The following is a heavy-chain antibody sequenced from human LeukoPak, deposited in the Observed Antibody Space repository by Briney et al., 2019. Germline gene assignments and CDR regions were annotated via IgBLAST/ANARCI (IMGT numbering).Heavy chain of an antibody. CDR3: ARLTRDGYTTF. V-gene: IGHV4-59*01. Sequence: PSETLSLTCTISGGSISTYHWSWIRQPPEKGLGWIGYIYKGSTNYNPSLKSRVTISVVTSKNQFSLKLRSVTAADTAVYYCARLTRDGYTTFWGQGTLVTVSS. CDR1: GGSISTYH. D-gene: IGHD5-24*01. J-gene: IGHJ4*02. CDR2: IYKGST.